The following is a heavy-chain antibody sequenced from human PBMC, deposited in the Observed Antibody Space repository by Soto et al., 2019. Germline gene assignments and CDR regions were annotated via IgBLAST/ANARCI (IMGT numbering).Heavy chain of an antibody. CDR3: AKDRTAADDFYYYYGMDV. Sequence: GGSLRLSCVASGFAFGNYPMAWVRQTPGKGLQWISTISGSGGMTDYEDSVKGRFTISRDNSKNTLYLQMNSLRAEDTAVYYCAKDRTAADDFYYYYGMDVWGQGTTVTVSS. J-gene: IGHJ6*01. D-gene: IGHD6-13*01. CDR2: ISGSGGMT. CDR1: GFAFGNYP. V-gene: IGHV3-23*01.